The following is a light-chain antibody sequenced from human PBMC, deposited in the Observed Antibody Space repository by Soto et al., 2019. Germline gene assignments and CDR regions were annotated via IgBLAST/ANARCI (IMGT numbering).Light chain of an antibody. Sequence: QSVLTQPPSASGTPGQRVTISCSGSSFNIGTNTVNWYRQLPGTAPKLLMFVNSQRPSGVPDRISGSKSGTSASLAISGLQSEDEADYYCAAWDESLNGLVFGTGTKVTVL. V-gene: IGLV1-44*01. CDR3: AAWDESLNGLV. CDR2: VNS. CDR1: SFNIGTNT. J-gene: IGLJ1*01.